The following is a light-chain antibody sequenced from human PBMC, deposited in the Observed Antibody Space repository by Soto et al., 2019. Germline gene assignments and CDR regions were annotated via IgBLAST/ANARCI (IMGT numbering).Light chain of an antibody. J-gene: IGKJ2*01. CDR1: QSVKSNY. CDR3: QQYDDSPPLYT. V-gene: IGKV3-20*01. Sequence: VVTQSPGTVSLSPGERATLSCRASQSVKSNYIAWYQQRPGQAPRLLIFGASNRAAGIPDRFSGSGSGTDFTLTISRLEPEDFAVYYCQQYDDSPPLYTFGQGTKVEIK. CDR2: GAS.